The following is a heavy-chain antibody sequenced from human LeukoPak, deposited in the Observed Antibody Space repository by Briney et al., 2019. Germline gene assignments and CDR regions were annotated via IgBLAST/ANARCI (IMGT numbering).Heavy chain of an antibody. D-gene: IGHD3-10*01. CDR1: GGTFSSYA. J-gene: IGHJ6*03. CDR3: ARSLGDSGILYYYMDI. Sequence: SVKVSCKASGGTFSSYAISWVRQAPGQGLEWMGRIIPILGIANYAQKFQGRVTITADKSTSTAYMELSSLRSEDTAVYYCARSLGDSGILYYYMDIWGKGTTVTVFS. V-gene: IGHV1-69*04. CDR2: IIPILGIA.